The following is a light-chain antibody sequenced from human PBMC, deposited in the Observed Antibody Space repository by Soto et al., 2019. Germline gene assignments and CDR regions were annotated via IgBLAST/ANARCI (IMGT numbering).Light chain of an antibody. V-gene: IGKV1-5*03. CDR3: QQYISVSLLT. CDR1: QSISNW. CDR2: RAS. J-gene: IGKJ4*01. Sequence: DIQMTQSPSTLSASVGDRVTITCRASQSISNWLAWYQQTPGKAPKLLIYRASTLESGVPSRFSGSGSGTEFTLTISSLQPDDFSTYYCQQYISVSLLTFGGGTKVDIK.